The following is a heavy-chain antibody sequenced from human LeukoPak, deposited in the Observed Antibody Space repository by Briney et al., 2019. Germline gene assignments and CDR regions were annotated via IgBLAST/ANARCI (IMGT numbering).Heavy chain of an antibody. V-gene: IGHV1-2*02. CDR1: GYTFTVYY. Sequence: ASVTVSCKSSGYTFTVYYIHWVRQAPGQGLEWMGWINPNIDDTNYAQNFQGRVTMTRDTSTSTAYMELTRLEFDDTAIYYCARGLLVHESGGSGWYHLWGQGTLVTVSS. D-gene: IGHD6-19*01. CDR3: ARGLLVHESGGSGWYHL. CDR2: INPNIDDT. J-gene: IGHJ4*02.